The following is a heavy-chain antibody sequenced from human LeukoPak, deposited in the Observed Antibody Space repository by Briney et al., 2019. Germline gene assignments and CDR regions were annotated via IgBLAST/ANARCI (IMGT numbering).Heavy chain of an antibody. CDR3: AKGAGGFSYYNWFDP. CDR2: IYYSGTT. CDR1: GHFITAYY. D-gene: IGHD5-18*01. J-gene: IGHJ5*02. V-gene: IGHV4-38-2*02. Sequence: PSETLSLTCTVSGHFITAYYWGWIRKPPGRGLEWIGSIYYSGTTHYNPPLESRVTISVDTSKNQFSLKLASVTAADTAIYYCAKGAGGFSYYNWFDPWGQGTLVTVSS.